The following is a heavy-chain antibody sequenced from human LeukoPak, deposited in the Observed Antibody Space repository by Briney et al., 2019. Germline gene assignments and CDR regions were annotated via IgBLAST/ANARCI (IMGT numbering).Heavy chain of an antibody. D-gene: IGHD3-22*01. V-gene: IGHV4-38-2*02. J-gene: IGHJ3*02. CDR1: GGSISSGFY. CDR3: ARANYYDTIGYSRGAFDI. CDR2: IFHSGST. Sequence: PSETLSLTCTVSGGSISSGFYWGWIRQPPGKGLEWIGSIFHSGSTYYNPFLKSRVTISVGTSKNHFSLKLSSVTAADTALYYCARANYYDTIGYSRGAFDIWGQGTMVTVSS.